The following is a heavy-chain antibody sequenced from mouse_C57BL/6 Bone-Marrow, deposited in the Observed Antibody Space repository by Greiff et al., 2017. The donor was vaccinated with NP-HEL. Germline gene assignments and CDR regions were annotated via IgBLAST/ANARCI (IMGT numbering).Heavy chain of an antibody. CDR2: INPNNGGT. Sequence: VQLQQSGPELVKPGASVKIPCKASGYTFTDYNMDWVKQSHGKSLEWIGDINPNNGGTIYNQKFKGKATLTVDKSSSTAYMELRSLTSEDTAVYYCARGDGVYDGTGMDYWGQGTSVTVSS. D-gene: IGHD2-3*01. CDR1: GYTFTDYN. J-gene: IGHJ4*01. V-gene: IGHV1-18*01. CDR3: ARGDGVYDGTGMDY.